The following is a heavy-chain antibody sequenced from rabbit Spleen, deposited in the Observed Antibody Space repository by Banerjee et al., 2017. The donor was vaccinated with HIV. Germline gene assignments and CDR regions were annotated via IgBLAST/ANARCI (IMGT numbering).Heavy chain of an antibody. D-gene: IGHD1-1*01. CDR2: IYTDGSGST. CDR3: ARDLPDIIGWNFGW. Sequence: QSLQESGGGLFQPGASLTLTCTASGFSFSSSYYMCWVRQAPGKGLEWIGCIYTDGSGSTAYASWAKGRFTISKTSSTTVTLQMTSLTAADTATYFCARDLPDIIGWNFGWWGPGTLVTVS. CDR1: GFSFSSSYY. J-gene: IGHJ4*01. V-gene: IGHV1S40*01.